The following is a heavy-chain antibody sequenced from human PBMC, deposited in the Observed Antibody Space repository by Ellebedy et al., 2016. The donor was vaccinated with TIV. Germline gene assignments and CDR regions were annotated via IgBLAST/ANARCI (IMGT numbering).Heavy chain of an antibody. J-gene: IGHJ5*02. D-gene: IGHD2-2*01. CDR3: ARDTRFIDHQHNWFDP. CDR2: ISSGGSTI. V-gene: IGHV3-11*01. Sequence: GESLKISCAASGFTFSDYYMIWIRQAPGKGLEWVSYISSGGSTIYYADSVKGRFTISRDNAKNSLYLQMNTLRAEDTAVYYCARDTRFIDHQHNWFDPWGQGTLVTVSS. CDR1: GFTFSDYY.